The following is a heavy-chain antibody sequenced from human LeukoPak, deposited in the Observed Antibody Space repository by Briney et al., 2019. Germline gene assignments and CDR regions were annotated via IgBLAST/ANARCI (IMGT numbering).Heavy chain of an antibody. J-gene: IGHJ4*02. V-gene: IGHV3-23*01. D-gene: IGHD1-7*01. CDR3: ARKAQYNGHYPLDY. CDR1: GFTFTSYS. Sequence: GGSLRLTCAASGFTFTSYSMSWVRQAPGKGLEWVSGTSDRGDYTYYADSVKGRFTISRDSSKNTLFLQMNSLRAEDTALYFCARKAQYNGHYPLDYWGQGTLVTVSS. CDR2: TSDRGDYT.